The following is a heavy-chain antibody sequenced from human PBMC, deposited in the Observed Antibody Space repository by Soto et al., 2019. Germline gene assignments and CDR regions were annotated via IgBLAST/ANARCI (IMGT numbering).Heavy chain of an antibody. Sequence: QVQLQESGPGLVKPSQTLSLTCTVSGGSISSGGYYWSWIRQHPGKGLEWIGYIYYSGSTYYNPSRQSRVTLSVDTSKNQFSLKLSSVTAADTAVYYCARSSQSTVTTFAYWGQGTLVTVSS. V-gene: IGHV4-31*03. J-gene: IGHJ4*02. CDR2: IYYSGST. D-gene: IGHD4-17*01. CDR1: GGSISSGGYY. CDR3: ARSSQSTVTTFAY.